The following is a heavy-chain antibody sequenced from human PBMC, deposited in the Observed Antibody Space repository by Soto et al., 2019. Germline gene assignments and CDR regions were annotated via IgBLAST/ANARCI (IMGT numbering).Heavy chain of an antibody. J-gene: IGHJ4*02. CDR2: ISGSGVST. CDR1: GFTFSSNV. V-gene: IGHV3-23*01. Sequence: EVQLLESGGGLVQPGESLRLCCAVSGFTFSSNVMSWVRQVPGKGLEWVSVISGSGVSTYYADSVKGRFTISRDNSKSTLFLQMNSLRAEDTAVYYCATGGWSRGRLDDWGQGTLVTVSS. D-gene: IGHD2-8*02. CDR3: ATGGWSRGRLDD.